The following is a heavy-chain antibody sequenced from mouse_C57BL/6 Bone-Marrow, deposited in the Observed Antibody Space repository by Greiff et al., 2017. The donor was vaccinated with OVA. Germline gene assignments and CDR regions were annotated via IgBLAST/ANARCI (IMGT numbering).Heavy chain of an antibody. CDR3: ASFYYSPFDY. J-gene: IGHJ2*01. V-gene: IGHV1-26*01. CDR2: INPNNGGT. Sequence: VQLQQSGPELVKPGASVKISCKASGYTFTDYYMNWVKQSHGKSLEWIGDINPNNGGTSYNQKFKGKATLTVDKSSSTAYMELRSLTSEDSAVYYCASFYYSPFDYWGQGTTLTVSS. D-gene: IGHD2-12*01. CDR1: GYTFTDYY.